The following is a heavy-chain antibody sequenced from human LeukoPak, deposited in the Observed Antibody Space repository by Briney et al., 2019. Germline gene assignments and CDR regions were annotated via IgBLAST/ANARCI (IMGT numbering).Heavy chain of an antibody. Sequence: GRSLRLSCAASGFTFSSYEMNWVRQAPGKGLEWVSYISSSGSTIYYADSVKGRFTISRDNAKNSLYLQMNSLRAEDTAVYYCASSRKNVPDYWGQGTLVTVSS. J-gene: IGHJ4*02. CDR3: ASSRKNVPDY. CDR2: ISSSGSTI. V-gene: IGHV3-48*03. D-gene: IGHD2-2*01. CDR1: GFTFSSYE.